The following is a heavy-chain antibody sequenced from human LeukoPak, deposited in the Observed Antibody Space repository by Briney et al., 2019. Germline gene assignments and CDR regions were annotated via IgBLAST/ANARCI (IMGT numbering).Heavy chain of an antibody. J-gene: IGHJ5*02. Sequence: SETLSLTCTVSGASITIYYWSWIRQPPGKRLEWLAYMYYSGSPNYSPSLKSRVTMSVDTSENQFSLKLTSVTAADTAVYYCARVDGGYCSGGSCYANRFDPWGQGTLVTVSS. CDR2: MYYSGSP. V-gene: IGHV4-59*01. CDR3: ARVDGGYCSGGSCYANRFDP. CDR1: GASITIYY. D-gene: IGHD2-15*01.